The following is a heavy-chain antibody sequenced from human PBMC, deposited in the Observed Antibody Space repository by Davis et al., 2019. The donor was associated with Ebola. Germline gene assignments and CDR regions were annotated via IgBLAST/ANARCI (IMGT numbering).Heavy chain of an antibody. CDR2: INHSGNS. Sequence: MPSETLSPTCTVPGFSISTYYYIWIRQSPGEGLEWIGCINHSGNSNYNPSLKSRVTMSVDTSNNQFSLKLNSVTAADTAVYYCARGWNYFFYYIDVWGKGTTVTVSS. V-gene: IGHV4-59*01. CDR1: GFSISTYY. J-gene: IGHJ6*03. D-gene: IGHD1-1*01. CDR3: ARGWNYFFYYIDV.